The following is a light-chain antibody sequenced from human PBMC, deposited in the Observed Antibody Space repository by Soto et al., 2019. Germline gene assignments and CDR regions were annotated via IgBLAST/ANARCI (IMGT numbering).Light chain of an antibody. V-gene: IGKV3-20*01. CDR3: QQYGASPFT. Sequence: VVLTQSPATLSLSPGEPATLSCRASRDVYINALAWYQQKPGRTPTLLIYDASTRATGIPDRFSATGSGTEFSLTISSVEPEDFAVYYCQQYGASPFTFGPGTRVEI. CDR1: RDVYINA. J-gene: IGKJ3*01. CDR2: DAS.